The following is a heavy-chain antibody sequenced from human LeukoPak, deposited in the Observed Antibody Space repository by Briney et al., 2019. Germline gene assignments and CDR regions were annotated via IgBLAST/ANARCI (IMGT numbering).Heavy chain of an antibody. CDR3: ARESHGTGDQ. J-gene: IGHJ4*02. D-gene: IGHD3-10*01. Sequence: GESLRLSCAASGFTVSSNYMTWVRQAPGKGLEWVSYISTDSVYTNYADPVKGRFTISRDNAKNSLYLQLNSLRAEDTAVYYCARESHGTGDQWGQGTLVTVSS. CDR1: GFTVSSNY. V-gene: IGHV3-11*05. CDR2: ISTDSVYT.